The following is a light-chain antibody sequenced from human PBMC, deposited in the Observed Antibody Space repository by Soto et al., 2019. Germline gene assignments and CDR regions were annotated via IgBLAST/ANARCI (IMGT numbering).Light chain of an antibody. V-gene: IGKV4-1*01. CDR1: QNLLYISNNKNY. Sequence: DIVWTQSPDSVAVSLGERAAINCKSIQNLLYISNNKNYFAWYQQKPGQPPKMLISWSSTRESGVPDRFSGSGSGTDFTLTINNMQTEDASVYYIQQYYDTPFTFRGGTKVEIK. CDR3: QQYYDTPFT. CDR2: WSS. J-gene: IGKJ4*01.